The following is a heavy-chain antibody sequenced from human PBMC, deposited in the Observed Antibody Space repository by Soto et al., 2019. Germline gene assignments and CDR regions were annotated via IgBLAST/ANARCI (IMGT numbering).Heavy chain of an antibody. CDR1: GYTSTSYG. Sequence: ASVKVSCKASGYTSTSYGISWVRQAPGQGLEWMGWISAYNGNTNYAQKLQGRVTMTTDTSTSTAYMELRSLRSDDTAVDYWARGIFRNRIDYWGQGTLVTVSS. CDR2: ISAYNGNT. CDR3: ARGIFRNRIDY. V-gene: IGHV1-18*01. J-gene: IGHJ4*02.